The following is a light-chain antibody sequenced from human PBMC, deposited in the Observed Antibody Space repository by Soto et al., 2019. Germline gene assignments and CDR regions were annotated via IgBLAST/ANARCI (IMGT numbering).Light chain of an antibody. J-gene: IGLJ1*01. CDR1: SSDIGGYNY. Sequence: QSVLTQPASVSGSPGQSITISCTGTSSDIGGYNYVSWYQRHPDKAPKLVIYDVSDRPSGISHRFSGSKSGNTASLTISGLQAEDEADYYCSSYSSGSSYVFGTGTKVTVL. CDR2: DVS. CDR3: SSYSSGSSYV. V-gene: IGLV2-14*01.